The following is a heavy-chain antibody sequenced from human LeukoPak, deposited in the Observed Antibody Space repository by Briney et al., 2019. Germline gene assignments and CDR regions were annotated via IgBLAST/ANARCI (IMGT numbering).Heavy chain of an antibody. CDR1: GGTFSSYT. D-gene: IGHD5-12*01. CDR3: ARTPSGYDEGGSNY. V-gene: IGHV1-69*13. CDR2: IIALFGTA. Sequence: SVKVSCKASGGTFSSYTINWVRQAPGQGLEWMGGIIALFGTANYAEKFQGRVTISADESTSTAYMELSSLRSEDTAMYYCARTPSGYDEGGSNYWGQGTLVTVSS. J-gene: IGHJ4*02.